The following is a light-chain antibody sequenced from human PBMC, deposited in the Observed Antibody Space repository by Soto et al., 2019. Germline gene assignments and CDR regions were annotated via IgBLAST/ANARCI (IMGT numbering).Light chain of an antibody. CDR3: QQYNDWPSMT. J-gene: IGKJ5*01. V-gene: IGKV3-15*01. Sequence: EIVMTQSPATLSVSPGERVTLSCRASQSVSSHLAWYQQKPGQAPRLLIYGASTRATGIPARFSGSGSGTDFSLTISSLQSEDLAAYYCQQYNDWPSMTFGQGTRLEIK. CDR2: GAS. CDR1: QSVSSH.